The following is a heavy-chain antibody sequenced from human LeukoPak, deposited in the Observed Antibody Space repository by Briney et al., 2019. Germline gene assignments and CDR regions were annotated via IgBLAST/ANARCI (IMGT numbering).Heavy chain of an antibody. D-gene: IGHD2-2*01. CDR3: ARRGGSYALDY. J-gene: IGHJ4*02. CDR1: GGSISSYY. Sequence: PSETLSLTCTVSGGSISSYYWSWIRQPPGKGLEWIGYIYYSGSTNYNPSLKSRVTISVDTSKNQFSLKLSSVTAADTAVYYCARRGGSYALDYGGQGTLVTVSS. CDR2: IYYSGST. V-gene: IGHV4-59*08.